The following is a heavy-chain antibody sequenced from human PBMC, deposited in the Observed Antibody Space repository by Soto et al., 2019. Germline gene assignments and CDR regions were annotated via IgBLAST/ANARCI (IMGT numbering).Heavy chain of an antibody. CDR1: GYTFTNYF. CDR3: ARDSWGTFDY. Sequence: QVQLVQSGAEVKQPGASGKISCKASGYTFTNYFIHWVRQAPGQRLEWMGWINTGNVDTRYSQKFQDRVTITRDTSASTAYMELSSLRSEDTAVYYCARDSWGTFDYWGQGTLVTASS. CDR2: INTGNVDT. J-gene: IGHJ4*02. D-gene: IGHD7-27*01. V-gene: IGHV1-3*04.